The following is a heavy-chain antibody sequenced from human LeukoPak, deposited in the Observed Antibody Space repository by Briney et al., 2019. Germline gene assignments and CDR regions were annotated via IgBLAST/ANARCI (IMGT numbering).Heavy chain of an antibody. CDR2: IGSSSSTI. CDR1: GFPSTTYN. D-gene: IGHD3-16*02. CDR3: VRDRGISFYFDY. V-gene: IGHV3-48*01. J-gene: IGHJ4*02. Sequence: GGSLRLSCAVSGFPSTTYNMNWVRQAPGKGLEWVSYIGSSSSTIYYADSVKGRFTVSRDNAKNSLDLQMNSLRSEDTAVYYCVRDRGISFYFDYWGQGTLVTVSS.